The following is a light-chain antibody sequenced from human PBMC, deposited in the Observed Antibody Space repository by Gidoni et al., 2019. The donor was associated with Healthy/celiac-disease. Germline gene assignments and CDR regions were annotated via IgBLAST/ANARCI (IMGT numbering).Light chain of an antibody. CDR1: QSVSSY. Sequence: EIVLTPSPATLSLSPGERATLSCRASQSVSSYLAVYQQKPGQAPRPLIYDSSNRATGIQARFSGSGSGTDFTLTISSLEPEDFAVYYCQQRSNWPPFTFGPGTKVDIK. J-gene: IGKJ3*01. V-gene: IGKV3-11*01. CDR2: DSS. CDR3: QQRSNWPPFT.